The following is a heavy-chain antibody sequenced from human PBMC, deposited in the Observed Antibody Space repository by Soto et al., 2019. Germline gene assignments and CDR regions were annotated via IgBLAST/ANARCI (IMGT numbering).Heavy chain of an antibody. D-gene: IGHD1-26*01. CDR1: EFTFSSYA. Sequence: EVQLLESGGGLVQPGGSLRLSCAASEFTFSSYAMRWVRQAPVKGLEWVSAISGSGGSTYYADSVKGRFTISRDNSKNTLYLQMNSLRAEDTAVYYCARRGSGSYYDYWGQGTLVTVSS. V-gene: IGHV3-23*01. CDR3: ARRGSGSYYDY. CDR2: ISGSGGST. J-gene: IGHJ4*02.